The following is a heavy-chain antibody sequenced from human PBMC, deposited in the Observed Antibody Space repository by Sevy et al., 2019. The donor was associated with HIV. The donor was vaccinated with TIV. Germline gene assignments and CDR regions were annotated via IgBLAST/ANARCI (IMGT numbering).Heavy chain of an antibody. Sequence: SETLSLTCTVSGGSISSSSYYWGWIRQPPGKGLEWIGSIYYSGSTYYNPSLKSRVTISLDTSKNQFSLKLSSVTAADTAVYYCARLSGSWNGGHFDYWGQGTLVTVSS. D-gene: IGHD1-1*01. V-gene: IGHV4-39*01. CDR2: IYYSGST. J-gene: IGHJ4*02. CDR1: GGSISSSSYY. CDR3: ARLSGSWNGGHFDY.